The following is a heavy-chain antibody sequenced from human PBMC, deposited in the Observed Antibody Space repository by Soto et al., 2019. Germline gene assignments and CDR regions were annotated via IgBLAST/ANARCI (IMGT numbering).Heavy chain of an antibody. J-gene: IGHJ4*02. CDR2: ISYDGSNK. CDR3: AKFFVETGGSSGWPWSFHF. D-gene: IGHD6-25*01. CDR1: GFTFSSYG. Sequence: GSLRLSCAASGFTFSSYGMHWVRQAPGKGLEWVAVISYDGSNKYYADSVKGRFTISRDNSRNTLHLQMNSLRAEDTAIYYCAKFFVETGGSSGWPWSFHFWGQGTLVTVSS. V-gene: IGHV3-30*18.